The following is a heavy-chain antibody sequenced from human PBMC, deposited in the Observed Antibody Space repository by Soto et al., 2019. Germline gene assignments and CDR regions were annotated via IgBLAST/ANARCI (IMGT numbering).Heavy chain of an antibody. V-gene: IGHV1-2*02. D-gene: IGHD2-8*01. Sequence: QVHLVQSGAEVKQPGASLKVSGKASCYTFTANTLPWVRQATGQGLVWVGWVPPNSAGTNYAQSFEGSVTMTRDTSINTAYMELSRLTTDDTGVYYCAKELKGGMDVWGQANTVTVSS. J-gene: IGHJ6*02. CDR1: CYTFTANT. CDR3: AKELKGGMDV. CDR2: VPPNSAGT.